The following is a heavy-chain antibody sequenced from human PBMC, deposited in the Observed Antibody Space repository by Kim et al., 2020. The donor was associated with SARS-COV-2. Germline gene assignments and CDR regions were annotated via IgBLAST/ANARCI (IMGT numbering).Heavy chain of an antibody. CDR3: ARHKDCSSTSCSDLSFDY. J-gene: IGHJ4*02. V-gene: IGHV4-39*01. D-gene: IGHD2-2*01. Sequence: KSRVTISVDTSKNQFSLKLSSVTAADTAVYYCARHKDCSSTSCSDLSFDYWGQGTLVTVSS.